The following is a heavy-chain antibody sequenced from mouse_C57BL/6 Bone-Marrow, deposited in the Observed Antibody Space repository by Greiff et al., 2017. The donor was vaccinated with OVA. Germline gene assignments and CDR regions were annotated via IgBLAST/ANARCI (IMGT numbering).Heavy chain of an antibody. V-gene: IGHV1-19*01. D-gene: IGHD1-1*01. CDR3: ARGYYGSSYVGD. CDR2: INPYNGGT. Sequence: EVKLQESGPVLVKPGASVKMSCKASGYTFTDYYMNWVKQSPGKSLEWIGVINPYNGGTSYNQQFKGKATLTVDKSSSTAYMELTSLTSEDAADDYCARGYYGSSYVGDWGQGTTLTVSA. CDR1: GYTFTDYY. J-gene: IGHJ2*01.